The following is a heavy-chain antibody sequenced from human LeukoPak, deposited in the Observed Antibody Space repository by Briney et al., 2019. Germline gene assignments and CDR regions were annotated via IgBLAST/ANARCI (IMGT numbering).Heavy chain of an antibody. V-gene: IGHV5-51*01. CDR2: IYPGDSDT. J-gene: IGHJ4*02. CDR3: ARHYYDFWSGYRPYYFDY. D-gene: IGHD3-3*01. CDR1: GYSFTSCW. Sequence: GESLKISCKGSGYSFTSCWIGWVRQMPGKGLEWTGIIYPGDSDTRYSPSFQGQVTISADKSISTAYLQWSSLKASDTAMYYCARHYYDFWSGYRPYYFDYWGQGTLVTVSS.